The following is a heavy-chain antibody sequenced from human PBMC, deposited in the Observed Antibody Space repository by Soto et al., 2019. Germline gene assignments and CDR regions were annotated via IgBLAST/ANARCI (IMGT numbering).Heavy chain of an antibody. CDR2: ISGSGGST. D-gene: IGHD3-22*01. V-gene: IGHV3-23*01. J-gene: IGHJ3*02. Sequence: GSLRLSCAASGFTFSSYAMSWVRQAPGKGLEWVSAISGSGGSTYYADSVKGRFTISRDNSKNTLYLQMNSLRAEDTAVYYCAKGVTMIVVVIFGGIFNAFDIWGQGTMVTVSS. CDR1: GFTFSSYA. CDR3: AKGVTMIVVVIFGGIFNAFDI.